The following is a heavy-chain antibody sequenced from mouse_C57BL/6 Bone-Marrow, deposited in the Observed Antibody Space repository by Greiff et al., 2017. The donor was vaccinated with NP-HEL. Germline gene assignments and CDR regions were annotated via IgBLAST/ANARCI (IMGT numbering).Heavy chain of an antibody. D-gene: IGHD1-1*01. CDR1: GYTFTSYW. CDR2: IYPGSGST. V-gene: IGHV1-55*01. J-gene: IGHJ4*01. Sequence: VQLQQPGAELVKPGASVKMSCKASGYTFTSYWITWVKQRPGQGLEWIGDIYPGSGSTNYNEKLKSKATLTVDTSSSTAYMQLSSLTSEDSAVYYCAYYYGSSYDYYAMDYWGQGTSVTVSS. CDR3: AYYYGSSYDYYAMDY.